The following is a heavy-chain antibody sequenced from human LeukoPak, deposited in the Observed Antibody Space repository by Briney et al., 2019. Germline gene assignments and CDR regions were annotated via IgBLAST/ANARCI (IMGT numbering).Heavy chain of an antibody. CDR1: GGSISSGGYY. Sequence: SETLSLTCTVSGGSISSGGYYWSWIRQSPGKGLEWIGYIYHSGSTYYNPSLKSRVTISVDRSKNQFSLKLSSVTAADTAVYYCARGRWGGYNWFDPWGQGTLVTVXS. V-gene: IGHV4-30-2*06. D-gene: IGHD3-3*01. CDR2: IYHSGST. J-gene: IGHJ5*02. CDR3: ARGRWGGYNWFDP.